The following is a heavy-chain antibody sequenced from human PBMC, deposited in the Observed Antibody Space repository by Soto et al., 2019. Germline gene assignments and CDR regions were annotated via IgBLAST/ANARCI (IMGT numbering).Heavy chain of an antibody. D-gene: IGHD2-2*02. CDR2: FDPEDVET. CDR3: ATDRGYCSSTSCYTDYYFDY. Sequence: GASVPVSCKVSGYTLTELSMHWVRQAPGKGLEWMGGFDPEDVETIYAQKFQGRVTMTEDTSTDTAYMELSSLRSEDTAVYYCATDRGYCSSTSCYTDYYFDYWGQGTLVTVSS. V-gene: IGHV1-24*01. CDR1: GYTLTELS. J-gene: IGHJ4*02.